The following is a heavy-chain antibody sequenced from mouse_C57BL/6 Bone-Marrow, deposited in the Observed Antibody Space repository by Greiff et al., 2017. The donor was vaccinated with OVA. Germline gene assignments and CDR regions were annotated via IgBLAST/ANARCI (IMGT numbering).Heavy chain of an antibody. V-gene: IGHV1-59*01. CDR2: IDPSDSYT. D-gene: IGHD2-3*01. Sequence: QVQLQQPGAELVRPGTSVKLSCKASGYTFTSYWMHWVKQRPGQGLEWIGVIDPSDSYTNYNQKFKGKATLTVDTSSSTAYMQLSSLTSEDSAVYYCLGYYDLSYWGQGTTLTVSS. CDR1: GYTFTSYW. J-gene: IGHJ2*01. CDR3: LGYYDLSY.